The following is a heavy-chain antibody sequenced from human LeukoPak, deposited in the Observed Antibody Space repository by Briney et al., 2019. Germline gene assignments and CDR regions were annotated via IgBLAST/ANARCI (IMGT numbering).Heavy chain of an antibody. V-gene: IGHV4-39*07. CDR1: GDSISSSSYY. CDR3: ARVDSSNWYEYRGYFDY. CDR2: FYYSGST. Sequence: PSETLPLTCTVSGDSISSSSYYWGWIRQPPGKGLEWIGSFYYSGSTFYNPSLESRVTISVDTSKNQFSLKLSSVTAADTAVYYCARVDSSNWYEYRGYFDYWGQGTLVTVSS. D-gene: IGHD6-13*01. J-gene: IGHJ4*02.